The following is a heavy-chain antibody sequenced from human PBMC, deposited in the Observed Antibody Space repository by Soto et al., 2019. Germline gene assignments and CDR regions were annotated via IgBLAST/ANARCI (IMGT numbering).Heavy chain of an antibody. CDR3: ARSGYYDSSGYYYYYYGMDV. V-gene: IGHV3-33*01. CDR1: GFTFSSYG. D-gene: IGHD3-22*01. CDR2: IWYDGSNK. Sequence: QVQLVESGGGVVQPGRSLRLSCAASGFTFSSYGMHWVRQAPGKGLEWVAVIWYDGSNKYYADSVKGRFTISRDNSKNTLDLQMNSLRAEDTAVYYCARSGYYDSSGYYYYYYGMDVWGQGTTVTVSS. J-gene: IGHJ6*02.